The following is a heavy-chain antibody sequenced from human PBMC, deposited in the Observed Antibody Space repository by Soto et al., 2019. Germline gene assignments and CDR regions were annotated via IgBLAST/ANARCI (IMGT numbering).Heavy chain of an antibody. CDR1: GFTFSSYS. CDR2: ISSSSTI. V-gene: IGHV3-48*02. CDR3: AREDRYAGTPNFDY. Sequence: GGSLRLSCAASGFTFSSYSMNWVRQAPGKGLEWVSYISSSSTIYYADSVKGRFTISRDNAKNSLYLQMNSLRDEDTAVYYCAREDRYAGTPNFDYWGQGT. J-gene: IGHJ4*02. D-gene: IGHD3-10*01.